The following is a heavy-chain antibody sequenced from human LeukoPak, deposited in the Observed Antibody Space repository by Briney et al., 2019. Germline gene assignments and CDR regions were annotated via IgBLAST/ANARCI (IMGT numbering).Heavy chain of an antibody. J-gene: IGHJ4*02. Sequence: ASVKVSCKASGYRFTDYYIHWVRQAPGQGLEWMGWINVNSGDTYHSQKFQDRVTMTGDTSINTAYMELSRLRSDDTAVYYCARGDRGYYGSGSYIWGQGTLVTVSS. CDR2: INVNSGDT. CDR1: GYRFTDYY. D-gene: IGHD3-10*01. V-gene: IGHV1-2*02. CDR3: ARGDRGYYGSGSYI.